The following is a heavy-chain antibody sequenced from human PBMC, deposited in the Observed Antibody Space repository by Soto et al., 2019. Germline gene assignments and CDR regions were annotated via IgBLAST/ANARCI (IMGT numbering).Heavy chain of an antibody. Sequence: ASVKVSCKASGYTFTSYGISWVRQAPGQGLEWMGWISAYNGNTNYAQKLQGRVTMTTDTSTSTAYMELRSLRSDDTAVYYCARETGHGRSYTFSRDVWGQGSMVTVFS. CDR3: ARETGHGRSYTFSRDV. CDR2: ISAYNGNT. D-gene: IGHD1-26*01. V-gene: IGHV1-18*01. J-gene: IGHJ6*02. CDR1: GYTFTSYG.